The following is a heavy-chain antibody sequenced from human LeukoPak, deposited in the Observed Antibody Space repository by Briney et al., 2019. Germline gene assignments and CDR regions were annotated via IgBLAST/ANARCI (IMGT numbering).Heavy chain of an antibody. J-gene: IGHJ4*02. CDR3: ARGLRDIVVVPAAPFDY. V-gene: IGHV5-51*01. CDR2: IYPGDSDT. CDR1: GYSFTSYW. D-gene: IGHD2-2*01. Sequence: GESLKISCKGSGYSFTSYWIGWVRQMPGKGLEWMGIIYPGDSDTRYSPSFQGQVTISADKSISTAYLQWSSLKASDTAMYYCARGLRDIVVVPAAPFDYWGQGTLVTVSS.